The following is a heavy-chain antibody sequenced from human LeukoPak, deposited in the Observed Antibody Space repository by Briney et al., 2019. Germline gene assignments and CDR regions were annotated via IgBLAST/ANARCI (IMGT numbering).Heavy chain of an antibody. CDR3: AKFGFLWEPHPGEY. Sequence: GGSLRLSCAASGFTFSSYAMSWVRLAPGKGLEWVSAISGSGGSTYYADSVKGRFTISRDNSKNTLYLQMNSLRAEDTAVYYCAKFGFLWEPHPGEYWGQGTLVTVSS. CDR1: GFTFSSYA. D-gene: IGHD1-26*01. V-gene: IGHV3-23*01. CDR2: ISGSGGST. J-gene: IGHJ4*02.